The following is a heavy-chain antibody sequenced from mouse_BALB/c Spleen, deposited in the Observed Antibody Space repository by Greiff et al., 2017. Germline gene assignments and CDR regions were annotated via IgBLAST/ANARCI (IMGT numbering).Heavy chain of an antibody. J-gene: IGHJ4*01. Sequence: QVQLKESGPELVKPGASVKISCKASGYAFSSSWMNWVKQRPGQGLEWIGRIYPGDGDTNYNGKFKGKATLTADKSSSTAYMQLSSLTSVDSAVYFCARDYGSRGYAMDYWGQGTSVTVSS. CDR1: GYAFSSSW. CDR3: ARDYGSRGYAMDY. V-gene: IGHV1-82*01. D-gene: IGHD1-1*01. CDR2: IYPGDGDT.